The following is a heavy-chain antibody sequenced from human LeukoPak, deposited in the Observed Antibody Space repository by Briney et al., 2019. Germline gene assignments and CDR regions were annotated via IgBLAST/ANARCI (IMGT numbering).Heavy chain of an antibody. CDR3: AREWVATSGLFDY. V-gene: IGHV3-30-3*01. D-gene: IGHD5-24*01. J-gene: IGHJ4*02. CDR1: GFTFNDYA. CDR2: ISYDGNSK. Sequence: GGSLRLSCAASGFTFNDYAMHWVRQAPGKGLEWVAIISYDGNSKYYVDSVKGRFTISRDNSKTTLYLQMNSLRAEDTAVYYCAREWVATSGLFDYWGQGTLVTVSS.